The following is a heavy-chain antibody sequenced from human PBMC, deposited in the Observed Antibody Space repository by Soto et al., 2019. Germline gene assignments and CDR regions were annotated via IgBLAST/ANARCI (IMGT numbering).Heavy chain of an antibody. CDR3: AIFNEVKGGGSCYGAKSEAYAF. J-gene: IGHJ3*01. D-gene: IGHD2-15*01. Sequence: ASVKVSCKASGYTFTSYDINWVRQATGQGLEWMGWMNPNSGNTGYAQKFQGRVTMTRNTSISTAYMELSSLRSEDTAVFYCAIFNEVKGGGSCYGAKSEAYAFRGPRTM. CDR2: MNPNSGNT. CDR1: GYTFTSYD. V-gene: IGHV1-8*01.